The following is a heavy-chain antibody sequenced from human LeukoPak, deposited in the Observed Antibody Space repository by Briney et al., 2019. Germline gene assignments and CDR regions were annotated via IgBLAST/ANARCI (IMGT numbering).Heavy chain of an antibody. Sequence: GRSLRLSCAASGFTFSSYAMHWVRQAPGKGLEWVAVISYDGSNKYYADSVKGRFTISRDNSKNTLYLQMNSLRAEDTAVYYCAKQKNSRNYGDYGYWGQGTLVTVSS. V-gene: IGHV3-30-3*02. J-gene: IGHJ4*02. D-gene: IGHD4-17*01. CDR1: GFTFSSYA. CDR3: AKQKNSRNYGDYGY. CDR2: ISYDGSNK.